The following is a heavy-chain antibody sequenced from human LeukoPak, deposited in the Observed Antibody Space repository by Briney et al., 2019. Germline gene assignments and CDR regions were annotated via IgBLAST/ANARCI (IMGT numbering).Heavy chain of an antibody. CDR1: GYTFTGYY. CDR3: ARSLYYDSSGYTY. J-gene: IGHJ4*02. CDR2: INPNSGGT. V-gene: IGHV1-2*02. D-gene: IGHD3-22*01. Sequence: GASVKVSCKASGYTFTGYYMHWVRQAPGQELEWMGWINPNSGGTNYAQKFQGRVTMTRDTSISTAYMELSRLRSDDTAVYYCARSLYYDSSGYTYWGQGTLVTVSS.